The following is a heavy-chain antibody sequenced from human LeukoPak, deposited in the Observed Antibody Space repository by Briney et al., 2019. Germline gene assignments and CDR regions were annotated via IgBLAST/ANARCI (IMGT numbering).Heavy chain of an antibody. CDR3: AKDGRITMVRGVIGPIGD. CDR2: ISYDGSNK. CDR1: GFTFSSYA. D-gene: IGHD3-10*01. Sequence: PGGSLRLSCAASGFTFSSYAMHWVRQAPGKGLEWVAVISYDGSNKYYADSVKGRFTISRDNSKNTLYLQMNSLRAEDTAVYYCAKDGRITMVRGVIGPIGDWGQGTLVTVSS. V-gene: IGHV3-30-3*01. J-gene: IGHJ4*02.